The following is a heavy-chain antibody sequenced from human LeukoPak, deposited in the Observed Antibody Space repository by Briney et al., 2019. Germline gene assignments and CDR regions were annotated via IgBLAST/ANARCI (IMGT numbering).Heavy chain of an antibody. D-gene: IGHD2-2*02. CDR3: AKDIGCTSTSCYTSRYYGLDV. J-gene: IGHJ6*02. CDR2: IIPIFGTA. Sequence: SVKVSCTASGGTFSSYAISWVRQAPGQGLEWMGGIIPIFGTANYAQKFQGRVTITADESTSTAYMQLSSLRSEDTAVYYCAKDIGCTSTSCYTSRYYGLDVWGQGTTVTVSS. V-gene: IGHV1-69*01. CDR1: GGTFSSYA.